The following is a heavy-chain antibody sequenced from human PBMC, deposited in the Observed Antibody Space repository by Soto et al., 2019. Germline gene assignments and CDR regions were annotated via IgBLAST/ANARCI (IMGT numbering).Heavy chain of an antibody. CDR3: AKVGMGSYSGSYWDYYFDY. Sequence: PGGSLRLSCAASGFTFSSYAMSWVRQAPGKGLEWVSAISGSGGSTYYADSVKGRFTISRDNSKNTLYLQMNSLRAEDTAVYYCAKVGMGSYSGSYWDYYFDYWGQGTLVTVSS. J-gene: IGHJ4*02. CDR2: ISGSGGST. V-gene: IGHV3-23*01. CDR1: GFTFSSYA. D-gene: IGHD1-26*01.